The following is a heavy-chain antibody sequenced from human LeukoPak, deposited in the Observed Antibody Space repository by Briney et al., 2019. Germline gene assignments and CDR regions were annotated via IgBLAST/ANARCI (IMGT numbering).Heavy chain of an antibody. CDR1: GFTFSRYW. Sequence: PGGTLRLSCAASGFTFSRYWMHWVRQAPGKGLVWVSGINSDGSSTNYADSVKGRFTISRDNAQNTPYLQMSSLRAEDTAVYSCASAPRFTSYFDHWGQRTLVAVSS. V-gene: IGHV3-74*01. CDR2: INSDGSST. CDR3: ASAPRFTSYFDH. J-gene: IGHJ4*02. D-gene: IGHD2-2*01.